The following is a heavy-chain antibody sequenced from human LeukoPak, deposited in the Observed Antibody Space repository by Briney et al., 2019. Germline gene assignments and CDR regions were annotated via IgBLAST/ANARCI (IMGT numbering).Heavy chain of an antibody. CDR2: INHSGST. CDR1: GGSFSGYY. D-gene: IGHD4-11*01. J-gene: IGHJ4*02. CDR3: ARGLQNADGDY. Sequence: SETLSLTCAVYGGSFSGYYWSWIRQPPGKGLEWIGEINHSGSTNCNPSLKSRVTISVDTSKNQFSLKLSSVTAADTAVYYCARGLQNADGDYWGQGTLVTVSS. V-gene: IGHV4-34*01.